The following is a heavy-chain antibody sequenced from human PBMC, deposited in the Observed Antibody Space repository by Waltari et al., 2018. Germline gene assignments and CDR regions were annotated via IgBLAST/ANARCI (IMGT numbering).Heavy chain of an antibody. D-gene: IGHD6-6*01. J-gene: IGHJ4*02. Sequence: QVQLQESGPGLVKPSETLSLTCTVSGYSISSGYYWGWIRQPPGKGLEWIGSIYHSGSTYYNPSLKSRVTISVDTSKNQFSLKLSSVTAADTAVYYCARVRYSSSPYDYWGQGTLVTVSS. CDR2: IYHSGST. V-gene: IGHV4-38-2*02. CDR1: GYSISSGYY. CDR3: ARVRYSSSPYDY.